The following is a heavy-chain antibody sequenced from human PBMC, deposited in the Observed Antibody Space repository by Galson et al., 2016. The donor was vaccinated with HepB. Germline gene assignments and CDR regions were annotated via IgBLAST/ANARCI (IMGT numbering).Heavy chain of an antibody. D-gene: IGHD1-26*01. V-gene: IGHV1-24*01. Sequence: SVKVSCKVFGYTLTELFIHWVRQAPGIGLEWMGNFDPEDGETYSAQKFQGRVTMTEDTSTDTAYMERSSLRFEDTAVYYCATVGATEGGLYFDYWGQGTLVTVSS. CDR1: GYTLTELF. CDR2: FDPEDGET. J-gene: IGHJ4*02. CDR3: ATVGATEGGLYFDY.